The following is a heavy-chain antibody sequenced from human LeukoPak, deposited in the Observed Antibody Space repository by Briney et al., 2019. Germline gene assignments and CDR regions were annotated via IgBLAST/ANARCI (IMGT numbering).Heavy chain of an antibody. D-gene: IGHD3-10*01. V-gene: IGHV3-15*01. CDR1: GLTFSNAW. Sequence: GGSLRLSCEASGLTFSNAWMTWVRQTPGKGLEWVGRIKSKTAGGATDYAAPVKGRFTISRDDSEKTAFLQKNSLQSEDTAVYFCYSSGRGPWGQGTLVIVSS. J-gene: IGHJ5*02. CDR2: IKSKTAGGAT. CDR3: YSSGRGP.